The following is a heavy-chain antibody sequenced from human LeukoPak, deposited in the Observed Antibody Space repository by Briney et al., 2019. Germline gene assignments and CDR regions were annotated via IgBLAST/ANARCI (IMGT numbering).Heavy chain of an antibody. CDR2: IRYDGSNK. J-gene: IGHJ4*02. CDR1: GFTFSSYG. Sequence: GGSLRLSCAASGFTFSSYGMHWVRQAPGKGLEWVAFIRYDGSNKYYADSVKGRFTISRDNSKNTLYLQMNSLRAEDTAVYYCARARGSRYFDWLSPDYWGQGTLVTVSS. D-gene: IGHD3-9*01. CDR3: ARARGSRYFDWLSPDY. V-gene: IGHV3-30*02.